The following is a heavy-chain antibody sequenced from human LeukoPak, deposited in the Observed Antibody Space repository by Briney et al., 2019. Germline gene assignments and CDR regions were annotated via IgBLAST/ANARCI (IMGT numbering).Heavy chain of an antibody. V-gene: IGHV3-7*01. Sequence: GGSLRLSCAASGFTFSSYWMNWARQAPGKGLEWVANIKQDGSEKYYVDSVKGRFTISRDNAKNSLYLQMNSLRAEDTAVYYCAREGRRKEHQGVEYWGQGTLVTVSS. J-gene: IGHJ4*02. CDR2: IKQDGSEK. CDR3: AREGRRKEHQGVEY. CDR1: GFTFSSYW.